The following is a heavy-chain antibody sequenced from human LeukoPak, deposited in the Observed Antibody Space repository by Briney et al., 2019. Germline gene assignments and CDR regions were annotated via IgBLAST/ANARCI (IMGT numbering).Heavy chain of an antibody. CDR1: GYTFTDYG. D-gene: IGHD3-22*01. V-gene: IGHV1-3*01. Sequence: ASVKVSCKASGYTFTDYGMHWVRQAPGQRLELMAWINAGNGNAKYSQKFQGRVTITRDTSASTAYMELSSLRSEDTAVYYCARVPLHDRNDYYYPHWGQGTVVTVSS. CDR3: ARVPLHDRNDYYYPH. CDR2: INAGNGNA. J-gene: IGHJ1*01.